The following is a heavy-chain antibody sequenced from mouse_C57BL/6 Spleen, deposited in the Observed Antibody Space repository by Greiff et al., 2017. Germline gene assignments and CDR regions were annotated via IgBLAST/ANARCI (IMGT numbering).Heavy chain of an antibody. Sequence: EVQLQQSGPELVKPGASVKIPCKASGYTFTDYNMDWVKQSHGKSLEWIGDINPNNGGTIYNQKFKGKATLTVDKSSSTAYMELRSLTSEDTAVYYCARRKYDYDGGAFYYAMDYWGQGTSVTVSS. V-gene: IGHV1-18*01. CDR1: GYTFTDYN. CDR3: ARRKYDYDGGAFYYAMDY. CDR2: INPNNGGT. J-gene: IGHJ4*01. D-gene: IGHD2-4*01.